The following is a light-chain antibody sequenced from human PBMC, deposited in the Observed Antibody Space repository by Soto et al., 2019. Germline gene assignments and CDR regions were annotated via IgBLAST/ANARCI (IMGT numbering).Light chain of an antibody. Sequence: DVQMTQSPSAMSASVGDRVTITCRASQDISRFVAWFQQKPGKAPERLIYDTSSLQPGVPSRFSGSGSGTEFTLTISGLQSEDFAVYYCQQYNSWPITFGQGTRL. CDR1: QDISRF. J-gene: IGKJ5*01. CDR2: DTS. CDR3: QQYNSWPIT. V-gene: IGKV1-17*03.